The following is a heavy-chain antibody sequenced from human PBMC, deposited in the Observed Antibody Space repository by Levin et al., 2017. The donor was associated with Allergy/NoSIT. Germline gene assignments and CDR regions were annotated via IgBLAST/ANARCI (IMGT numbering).Heavy chain of an antibody. D-gene: IGHD3-3*01. V-gene: IGHV5-51*01. Sequence: GASVKVSCKGSGYNFNNYWIGWVRQKPGKGLEWMGIIYPGDSDTRYRPSLQGQVTISVDKSISTAYLQWKSLKASDTAMYYCARPKRVAMRNDAFDIWGQGTMVTVSS. J-gene: IGHJ3*02. CDR3: ARPKRVAMRNDAFDI. CDR1: GYNFNNYW. CDR2: IYPGDSDT.